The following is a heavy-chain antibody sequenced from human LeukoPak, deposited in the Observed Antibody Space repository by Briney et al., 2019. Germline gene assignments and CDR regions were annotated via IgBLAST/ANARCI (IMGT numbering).Heavy chain of an antibody. V-gene: IGHV4-34*01. Sequence: SETLSLTCAVYGGSFSGYYWSWIRQPPGKGLEWIGEINHSGSTNYNPSLKSRVTISVDTSKSQFSLKLSSVTAADTAVYYCARGRYDIAYWGQGTLATVSS. D-gene: IGHD3-9*01. CDR1: GGSFSGYY. CDR3: ARGRYDIAY. J-gene: IGHJ4*02. CDR2: INHSGST.